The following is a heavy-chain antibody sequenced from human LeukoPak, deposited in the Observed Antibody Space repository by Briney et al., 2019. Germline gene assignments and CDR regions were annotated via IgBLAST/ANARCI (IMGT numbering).Heavy chain of an antibody. V-gene: IGHV1-3*04. CDR3: ATSEEGR. D-gene: IGHD2-15*01. Sequence: ASVKVSCKTSGYTFTTYPIYWVRQAPGQGLEWMGWVSTGNGNTKYSQKFYGRVTITRDTSASTAYMELSRLRSEDTAVYYCATSEEGRWGQGTLVTVSS. CDR1: GYTFTTYP. CDR2: VSTGNGNT. J-gene: IGHJ4*02.